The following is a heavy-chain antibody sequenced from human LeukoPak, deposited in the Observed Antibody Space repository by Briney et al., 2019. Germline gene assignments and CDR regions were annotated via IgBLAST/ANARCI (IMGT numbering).Heavy chain of an antibody. J-gene: IGHJ5*02. CDR1: GFPFSSHA. Sequence: GGSLRLSCAASGFPFSSHAMSWVRQPPGKGLEWVAAISNGKTYYADSVRGRFAISRDDSTNTVYLHMNSLRDEDAALYHCVREAGYCAPVCVKTNWFDPWGQGTLVTVSS. D-gene: IGHD2-15*01. V-gene: IGHV3-23*01. CDR2: ISNGKT. CDR3: VREAGYCAPVCVKTNWFDP.